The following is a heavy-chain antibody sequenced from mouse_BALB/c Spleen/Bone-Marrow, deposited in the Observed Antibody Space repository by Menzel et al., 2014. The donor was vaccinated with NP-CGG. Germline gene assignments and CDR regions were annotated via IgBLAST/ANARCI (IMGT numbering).Heavy chain of an antibody. CDR1: GFTFTDYY. CDR2: IRNKANGYTT. J-gene: IGHJ2*01. CDR3: ARDKGRVFFDY. V-gene: IGHV7-3*02. Sequence: EVKLMESGGGLVQPGGSLRLSCAPSGFTFTDYYMNWVRQPPGKALEWLGFIRNKANGYTTEYSASVKSRFTISRDNSQIILYLQMNTLRADDSATYYCARDKGRVFFDYWGPGTTLTVSS.